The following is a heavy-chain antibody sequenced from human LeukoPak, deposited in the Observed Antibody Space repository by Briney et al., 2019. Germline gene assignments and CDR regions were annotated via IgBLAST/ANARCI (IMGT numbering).Heavy chain of an antibody. CDR2: INNDGSSI. V-gene: IGHV3-74*03. J-gene: IGHJ4*02. D-gene: IGHD5-12*01. Sequence: PGGSLTLSCAASGFTLSSYWMQWLGHAPGKGLVWVSRINNDGSSITYTYSVKGRFTISRDNAKNTLYLQMNSLRVEDTADYYCAREGRVSGYDFDCWGQGTLVTVSS. CDR1: GFTLSSYW. CDR3: AREGRVSGYDFDC.